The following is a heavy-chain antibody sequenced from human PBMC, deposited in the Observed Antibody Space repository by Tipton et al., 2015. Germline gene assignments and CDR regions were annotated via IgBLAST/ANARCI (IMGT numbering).Heavy chain of an antibody. J-gene: IGHJ4*02. CDR3: ARSRYRGDPDY. CDR2: IYTSGST. CDR1: NGSLSSGSYS. V-gene: IGHV4-61*09. Sequence: TLSLTCTVSNGSLSSGSYSWSWIRQPAGKGLEWIGHIYTSGSTNYNPPLKSRVTISIDTSKNQFSLNLSSVTAADTAVYYCARSRYRGDPDYWGQGTLVTVSS. D-gene: IGHD2-21*01.